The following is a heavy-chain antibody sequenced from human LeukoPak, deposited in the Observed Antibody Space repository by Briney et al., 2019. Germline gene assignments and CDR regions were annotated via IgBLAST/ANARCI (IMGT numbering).Heavy chain of an antibody. CDR2: INSDGSST. J-gene: IGHJ4*02. Sequence: QPGGSLRLSCAASGFTFRSYWMHWVRQAPGKGLVWASRINSDGSSTNYADSVKGRFTISRDNAKNTLYLQMNSLRAEDTAVYYCARAPYYDFWSGYPPDYWGQGTLVTVSS. D-gene: IGHD3-3*01. V-gene: IGHV3-74*01. CDR1: GFTFRSYW. CDR3: ARAPYYDFWSGYPPDY.